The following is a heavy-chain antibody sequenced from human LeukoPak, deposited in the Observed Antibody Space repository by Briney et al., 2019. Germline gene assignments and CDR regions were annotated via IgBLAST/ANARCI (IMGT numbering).Heavy chain of an antibody. J-gene: IGHJ3*02. CDR2: IYSGGDT. V-gene: IGHV3-53*01. Sequence: GGSLRLSCAASGFTVSSNYMSWVRQAPGKGLEWVSGIYSGGDTGYADSVKGRLTISRDKSKNTLYLQMNSLRAEDTAVYYCAKASSRAFDIWGQGTMVTVSS. CDR3: AKASSRAFDI. CDR1: GFTVSSNY.